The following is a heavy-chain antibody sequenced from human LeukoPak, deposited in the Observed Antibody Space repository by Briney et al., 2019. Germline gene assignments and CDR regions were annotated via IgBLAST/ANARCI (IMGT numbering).Heavy chain of an antibody. CDR1: GFTFSSYE. CDR2: ISSRGTTI. Sequence: GGSLRLSCAVSGFTFSSYEMNWVRQAPGKGLEWVSYISSRGTTIYYVDSVKGRFTISRDNAKNSLYLQMNSLRAEDTALYYCARVRSGLHMDVWGQGTTVTISS. CDR3: ARVRSGLHMDV. V-gene: IGHV3-48*03. J-gene: IGHJ6*02. D-gene: IGHD2-15*01.